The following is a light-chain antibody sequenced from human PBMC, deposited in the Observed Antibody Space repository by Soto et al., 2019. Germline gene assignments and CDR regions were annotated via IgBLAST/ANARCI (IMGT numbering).Light chain of an antibody. CDR3: NSYTSSRPLRYG. CDR2: DVS. V-gene: IGLV2-14*01. CDR1: SSDVGGYNY. J-gene: IGLJ1*01. Sequence: QSALTQPASVSGSPGQSITISCTGTSSDVGGYNYVSWYQQHPGKAPKLMIYDVSNRPSGVSNRFSGSKSGNTASLTISGLQAEDEADYYCNSYTSSRPLRYGFGTGTKVTVL.